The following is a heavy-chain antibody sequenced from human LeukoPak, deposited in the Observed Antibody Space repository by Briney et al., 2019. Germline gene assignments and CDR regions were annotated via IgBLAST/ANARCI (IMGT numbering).Heavy chain of an antibody. J-gene: IGHJ6*03. V-gene: IGHV1-46*01. CDR1: GYTFTSYY. Sequence: ASVKVSCKASGYTFTSYYMHWVRQAPGQGLEWMGIINPSGGSTSYAQKFQGRVTMTRDMSTSTVYMELSSLRSEDTAVYYCARDFSVVTPVGGLDIYYYYMDVWGKGTTVTVSS. CDR2: INPSGGST. CDR3: ARDFSVVTPVGGLDIYYYYMDV. D-gene: IGHD4-23*01.